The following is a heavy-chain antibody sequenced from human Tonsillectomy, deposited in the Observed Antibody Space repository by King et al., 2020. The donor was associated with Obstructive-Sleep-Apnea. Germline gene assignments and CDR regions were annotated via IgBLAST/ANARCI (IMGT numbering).Heavy chain of an antibody. CDR2: INPDTGDT. D-gene: IGHD5-12*01. J-gene: IGHJ4*02. V-gene: IGHV1-2*02. Sequence: QLVQSGAEVKKPGASVKVSCKASGYTFTGYYMHWVRQAPGQGLEWMGWINPDTGDTNFAQNFQGRVTMTRDTSISTAYMELSRLRSDDTAVYYCAKNSGYDYYFDYWGQGTLATVSS. CDR3: AKNSGYDYYFDY. CDR1: GYTFTGYY.